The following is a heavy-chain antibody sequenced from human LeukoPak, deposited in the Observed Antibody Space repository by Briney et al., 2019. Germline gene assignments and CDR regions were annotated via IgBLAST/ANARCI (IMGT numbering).Heavy chain of an antibody. CDR3: ATGRGDIESLSPNNYYYYYMDV. CDR2: FDPEDGET. J-gene: IGHJ6*03. Sequence: AASVKVSCKVSGYTLTELSMHWVRQAPGKGLEWMGGFDPEDGETIYAQKFQGRVTMTEDTSTDTAYMELSSLRSEDTAVYYCATGRGDIESLSPNNYYYYYMDVWGKGTTVTVSS. D-gene: IGHD5-12*01. V-gene: IGHV1-24*01. CDR1: GYTLTELS.